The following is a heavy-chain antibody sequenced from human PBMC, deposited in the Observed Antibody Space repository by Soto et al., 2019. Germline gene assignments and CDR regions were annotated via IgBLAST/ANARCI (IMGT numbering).Heavy chain of an antibody. Sequence: QVQLQESGPGLVKPSQTLSLTCTVSGGSISSGGYYWSWIRQHPGKGLEWIGYIYYSGSTYYNPSLKSRVTISVDTSKNQCSLKLSSVTAADTAVYYCAREGNCSGGSCYFDYWGQGTLVTVSS. CDR3: AREGNCSGGSCYFDY. CDR1: GGSISSGGYY. D-gene: IGHD2-15*01. J-gene: IGHJ4*02. V-gene: IGHV4-31*03. CDR2: IYYSGST.